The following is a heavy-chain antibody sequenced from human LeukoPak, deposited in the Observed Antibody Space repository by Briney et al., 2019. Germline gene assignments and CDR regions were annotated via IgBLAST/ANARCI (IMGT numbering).Heavy chain of an antibody. CDR3: ARDVGYFRFDY. CDR2: IKQDGSEK. V-gene: IGHV3-7*01. CDR1: GFTFSSYW. D-gene: IGHD5-18*01. Sequence: PGGSLRLSCAASGFTFSSYWMSWVRQAPGKGLEWVANIKQDGSEKYYVDSVKGRFTISRDNAKNSLYLQMNNLRAEDTAVYYCARDVGYFRFDYWGQGTLVTVSS. J-gene: IGHJ4*02.